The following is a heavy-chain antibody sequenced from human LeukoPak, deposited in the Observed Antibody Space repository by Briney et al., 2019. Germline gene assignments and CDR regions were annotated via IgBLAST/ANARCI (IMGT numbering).Heavy chain of an antibody. CDR1: GGSLRTYY. D-gene: IGHD5-18*01. CDR2: VYSTGST. V-gene: IGHV4-4*07. Sequence: SETLSLTCTVSGGSLRTYYGTWIRQAAGRGLEWIGRVYSTGSTNYNPSLKSRVTMSVDTSKDQFSLHLSSVTAADTAVCYCARIYGYAFDIWGQGTMVIVSA. J-gene: IGHJ3*02. CDR3: ARIYGYAFDI.